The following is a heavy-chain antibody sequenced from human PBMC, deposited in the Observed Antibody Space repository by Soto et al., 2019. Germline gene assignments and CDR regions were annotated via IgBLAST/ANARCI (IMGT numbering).Heavy chain of an antibody. V-gene: IGHV1-69*13. CDR1: GGTFSSYA. CDR2: IIPIFGTA. Sequence: SVKVSCKASGGTFSSYAISLVRQAPGQGLEWMGGIIPIFGTANYAQKFQGRVTITADESTSTAYMELSSLRSEDTAVYYCATTYCGGDCQIDYWGQGTLVTVSS. D-gene: IGHD2-21*02. J-gene: IGHJ4*02. CDR3: ATTYCGGDCQIDY.